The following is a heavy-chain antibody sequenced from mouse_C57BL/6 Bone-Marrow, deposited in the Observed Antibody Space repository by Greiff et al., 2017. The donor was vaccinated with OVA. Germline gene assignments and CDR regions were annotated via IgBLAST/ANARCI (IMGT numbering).Heavy chain of an antibody. V-gene: IGHV5-4*03. CDR1: GFTFSSYA. Sequence: EVMLVESGGGLVKPGGSLKLSCAASGFTFSSYAMSWVRQTPEKRLEWVATISDGGSYTYYPDNVKGRFTISRDNAKNDLYLQMSHMKSEDTAKYDCARGGWYWYFDVWGTGTTVTGSS. CDR2: ISDGGSYT. D-gene: IGHD1-1*02. CDR3: ARGGWYWYFDV. J-gene: IGHJ1*03.